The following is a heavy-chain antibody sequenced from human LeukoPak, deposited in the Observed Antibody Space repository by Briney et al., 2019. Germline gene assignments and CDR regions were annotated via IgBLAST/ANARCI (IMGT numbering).Heavy chain of an antibody. J-gene: IGHJ4*02. Sequence: ASVKVSCKASGYTFTSYDINWVRQATGQGLEWMGWMNPNSGNTGYAQKFQGRVTMTRNTSISTAYMELSSLRSEDTAIYYCARDRGGSYSIDYWGQGTLVTVSS. V-gene: IGHV1-8*01. CDR2: MNPNSGNT. CDR3: ARDRGGSYSIDY. CDR1: GYTFTSYD. D-gene: IGHD1-26*01.